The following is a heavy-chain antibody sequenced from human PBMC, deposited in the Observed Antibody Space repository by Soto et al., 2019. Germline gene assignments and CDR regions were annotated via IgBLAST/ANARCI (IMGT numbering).Heavy chain of an antibody. CDR1: GFTFSSYW. Sequence: GGSLRLSCAASGFTFSSYWMSWVRQAPGKGLEWVANIKQDGSEKYYVDSVKGRFTISRDNAKNSLYLQMNSLRAEDTAVYYCARVVIGRIAAAASCYFDYWGQGTLVTVSS. CDR2: IKQDGSEK. J-gene: IGHJ4*02. V-gene: IGHV3-7*01. D-gene: IGHD6-13*01. CDR3: ARVVIGRIAAAASCYFDY.